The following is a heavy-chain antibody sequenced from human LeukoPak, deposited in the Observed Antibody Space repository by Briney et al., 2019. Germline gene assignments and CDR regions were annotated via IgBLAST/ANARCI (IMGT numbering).Heavy chain of an antibody. CDR2: INPNSGGT. Sequence: ASVKVSCKASGYTFTGYFMHWVRQAPGQGLEWMGWINPNSGGTNYAQMLLGRVTMTTDTSTSTAYMELRSLRYDDTALYYCARASRFCSGSTCHDYWGQGTLVTVSS. V-gene: IGHV1-2*02. D-gene: IGHD2-2*01. CDR3: ARASRFCSGSTCHDY. CDR1: GYTFTGYF. J-gene: IGHJ4*02.